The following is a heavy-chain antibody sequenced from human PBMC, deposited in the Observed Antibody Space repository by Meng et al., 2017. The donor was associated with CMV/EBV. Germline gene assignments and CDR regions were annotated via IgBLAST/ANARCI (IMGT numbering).Heavy chain of an antibody. CDR3: AREYCSSTSCYFYYGMDV. J-gene: IGHJ6*02. V-gene: IGHV1-18*01. D-gene: IGHD2-2*01. CDR2: ISAYNGNT. CDR1: GYTFTSYG. Sequence: ASAQVSCKASGYTFTSYGISWVRQAPGQGLEWMGWISAYNGNTNYAQNLQGRVTMTTDTSTSTAYMELRSLRSDDTAVYYCAREYCSSTSCYFYYGMDVWGQGTTVTVSS.